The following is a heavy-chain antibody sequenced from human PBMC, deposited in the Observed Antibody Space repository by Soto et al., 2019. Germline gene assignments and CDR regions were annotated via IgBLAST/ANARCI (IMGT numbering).Heavy chain of an antibody. Sequence: QVQLQESGPGLVKPSQTLSLTCTVSGGSISSGGYYWSWIRQHPGKGLEWIGYIYYSGSTYYNPSLKSRVTISVDTSKNQFSLKLSSVTAADTAVYFCARGSSIAARLGDGYWGQGTLVTVSS. V-gene: IGHV4-31*03. CDR2: IYYSGST. CDR3: ARGSSIAARLGDGY. J-gene: IGHJ4*02. D-gene: IGHD6-6*01. CDR1: GGSISSGGYY.